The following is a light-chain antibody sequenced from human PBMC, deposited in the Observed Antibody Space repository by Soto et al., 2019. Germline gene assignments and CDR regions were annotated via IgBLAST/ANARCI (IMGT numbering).Light chain of an antibody. Sequence: DIQMTQSPSPLSASVGDSVIIICRASHSISSWLAWYQQKPGKAPKLLLYKASSLESGVPSRFSGSGSGTEFTLTISSLQPDDFATYYCQQDNSYLWTFGQGTKVEIK. CDR1: HSISSW. V-gene: IGKV1-5*03. CDR3: QQDNSYLWT. CDR2: KAS. J-gene: IGKJ1*01.